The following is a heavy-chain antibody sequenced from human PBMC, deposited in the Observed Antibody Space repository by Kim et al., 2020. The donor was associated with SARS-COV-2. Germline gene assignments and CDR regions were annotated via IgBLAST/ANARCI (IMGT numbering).Heavy chain of an antibody. V-gene: IGHV4-34*01. Sequence: SETLSLTCAVYGGSFSGYYWSWIRQPPGKGLEWIGEISHSGSTNYNPSLKSRVTISLDTSKTQFSLMLSSVTAADTAVYYCARVILSSGPPSDWFDPWGQGTQVTVSS. CDR1: GGSFSGYY. J-gene: IGHJ5*02. CDR2: ISHSGST. CDR3: ARVILSSGPPSDWFDP. D-gene: IGHD3-3*01.